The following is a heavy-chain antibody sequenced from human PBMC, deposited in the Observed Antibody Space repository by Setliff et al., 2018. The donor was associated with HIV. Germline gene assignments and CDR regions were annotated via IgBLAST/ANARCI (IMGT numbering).Heavy chain of an antibody. CDR1: GGSISSGSYY. Sequence: PSETLSLTCTVSGGSISSGSYYWSWIRQPAGKGLEWIGHIYTSGSTNYNPSLKSRVTISVDTSKNQFSLKLSSVTAADTAAYYCARAEQWLVIDAFDIWGQGTMVTV. V-gene: IGHV4-61*09. J-gene: IGHJ3*02. D-gene: IGHD6-19*01. CDR2: IYTSGST. CDR3: ARAEQWLVIDAFDI.